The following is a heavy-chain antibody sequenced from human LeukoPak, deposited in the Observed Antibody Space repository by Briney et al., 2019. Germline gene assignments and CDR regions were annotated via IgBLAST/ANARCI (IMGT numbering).Heavy chain of an antibody. V-gene: IGHV4-4*07. J-gene: IGHJ4*02. CDR1: GDPISSYY. Sequence: SETLSLTCTVSGDPISSYYWSWIRQPAGKGLEWIGRIYTSGSTNSNPSLKGRVTMSVDTSKNQFSLKLTSVTAADTAVYYCARASYGDYNFDYWGQGTLVTVSS. CDR2: IYTSGST. CDR3: ARASYGDYNFDY. D-gene: IGHD4-17*01.